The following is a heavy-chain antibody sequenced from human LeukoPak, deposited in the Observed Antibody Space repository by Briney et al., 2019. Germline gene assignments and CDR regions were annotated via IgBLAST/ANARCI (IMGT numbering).Heavy chain of an antibody. CDR2: ISWNSGSI. V-gene: IGHV3-9*03. Sequence: GRTLRLSCAASGFTFDDYAMHWVRQAPGKGLEWVSGISWNSGSIGYADSVKGRFTISRDNAKNSLYLQMNSLRAEDMALYYCAKDEFVASDFTGAFDIWGQGTMATVSS. CDR3: AKDEFVASDFTGAFDI. CDR1: GFTFDDYA. D-gene: IGHD2-8*02. J-gene: IGHJ3*02.